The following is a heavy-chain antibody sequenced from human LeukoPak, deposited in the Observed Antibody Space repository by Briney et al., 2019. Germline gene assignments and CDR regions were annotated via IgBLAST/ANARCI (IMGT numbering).Heavy chain of an antibody. Sequence: SETLSLTCAVYGGSFSGYYWSWIRQPPGKGLEWLGEINHSGSTNYHPSLKSRVTISVDTSKNQFSLKLSSVTAADTAVYYCARIDFWSGYYSDVSDGYWGQGTLVTVSS. CDR2: INHSGST. V-gene: IGHV4-34*01. D-gene: IGHD3-3*01. CDR1: GGSFSGYY. CDR3: ARIDFWSGYYSDVSDGY. J-gene: IGHJ4*02.